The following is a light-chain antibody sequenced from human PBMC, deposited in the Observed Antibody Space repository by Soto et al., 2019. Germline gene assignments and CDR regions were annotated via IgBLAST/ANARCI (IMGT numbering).Light chain of an antibody. CDR2: AAS. V-gene: IGKV1-17*01. CDR1: QGIRND. J-gene: IGKJ4*01. CDR3: QQYNSYSLT. Sequence: PSTLSASVGDIVTITCRASQGIRNDLGWYQQKPGKAPKLLIYAASSLQSGVPSRFSGSGSGTEFTLTISSLQPDDFATYYCQQYNSYSLTFGGGTKVDIK.